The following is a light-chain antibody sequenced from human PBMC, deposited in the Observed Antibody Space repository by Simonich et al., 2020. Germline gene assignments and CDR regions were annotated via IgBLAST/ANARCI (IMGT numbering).Light chain of an antibody. Sequence: EIVLTQSPVTLSLSPGERATLSCKASQSVGSSYLAWYQQKPGQAPRLLIYGASSRATGIPDRFSGSGSGTDFTLTISRLEPEDFAVYYCQQYGSSPFTFGPGTKVDIK. CDR1: QSVGSSY. J-gene: IGKJ3*01. V-gene: IGKV3-20*01. CDR2: GAS. CDR3: QQYGSSPFT.